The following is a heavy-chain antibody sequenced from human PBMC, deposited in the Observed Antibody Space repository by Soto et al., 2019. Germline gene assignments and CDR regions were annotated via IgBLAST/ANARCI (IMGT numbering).Heavy chain of an antibody. D-gene: IGHD3-3*01. CDR2: ISGGGGST. CDR1: GFTVSSNY. CDR3: ARDQLRFLEHLKSIDY. J-gene: IGHJ4*02. V-gene: IGHV3-66*02. Sequence: PGGSLRLSCAASGFTVSSNYMSWVRQAPGKGLEWVSGISGGGGSTYYADSVKGRFTISRDNSKNTLYLQMNSLRAEDTAVYYCARDQLRFLEHLKSIDYWGQGTLVTVSS.